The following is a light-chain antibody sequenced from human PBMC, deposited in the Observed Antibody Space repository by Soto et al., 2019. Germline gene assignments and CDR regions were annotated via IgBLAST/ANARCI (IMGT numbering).Light chain of an antibody. Sequence: DIVMTQSPDSLAVSLGERATINCKSSQSVLYSSDSKNYLAWYQQKPGQPPQLLIYWASSRESGVPDRFSGSGSGTDFTLTISSLQAEDVAVYYCHQYYSLPFTFGPGTKVDIK. V-gene: IGKV4-1*01. CDR2: WAS. J-gene: IGKJ3*01. CDR3: HQYYSLPFT. CDR1: QSVLYSSDSKNY.